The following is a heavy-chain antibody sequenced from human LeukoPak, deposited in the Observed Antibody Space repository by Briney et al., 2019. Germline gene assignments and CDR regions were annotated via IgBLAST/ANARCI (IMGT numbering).Heavy chain of an antibody. J-gene: IGHJ4*02. V-gene: IGHV4-59*12. CDR1: GGSISSYY. CDR3: ASGDSSGYYYLDYFDY. Sequence: SETLSLTCTVSGGSISSYYWSWIRQPPGKGLEWIGYIYYSGSTNYNPSLKSRVTISVDTSKNRFSLKLSSVTAADTAVYYCASGDSSGYYYLDYFDYWGQGTLVTVSS. D-gene: IGHD3-22*01. CDR2: IYYSGST.